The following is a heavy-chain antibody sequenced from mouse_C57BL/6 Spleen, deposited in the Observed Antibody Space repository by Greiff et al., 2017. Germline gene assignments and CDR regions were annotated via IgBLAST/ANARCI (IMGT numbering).Heavy chain of an antibody. CDR3: ARDTTVVAENAMDY. CDR2: IHPNSGST. Sequence: QVQLKQPGAELVKPGASVKLSCKASGYTFTSYWMHWVKQRPGQGLEWIGMIHPNSGSTNYNEKFKSKATLTVDKSSSTAYMQLSSLTSEDSAVYYCARDTTVVAENAMDYWGQGTSVTVSA. V-gene: IGHV1-64*01. J-gene: IGHJ4*01. D-gene: IGHD1-1*01. CDR1: GYTFTSYW.